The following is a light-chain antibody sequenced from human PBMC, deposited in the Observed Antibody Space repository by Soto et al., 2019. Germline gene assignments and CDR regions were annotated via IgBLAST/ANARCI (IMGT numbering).Light chain of an antibody. CDR2: GIS. Sequence: QSVLTQPPSVSGAPGQRVTISSTGSSSNIGAGYDVHWYQQLPGTAPKLLIYGISNRPSGVPDRFSGSKSGTSASLAITGLQAEDEADYYCQSYDSSLSGYVFGTGTKVTVL. J-gene: IGLJ1*01. CDR1: SSNIGAGYD. V-gene: IGLV1-40*01. CDR3: QSYDSSLSGYV.